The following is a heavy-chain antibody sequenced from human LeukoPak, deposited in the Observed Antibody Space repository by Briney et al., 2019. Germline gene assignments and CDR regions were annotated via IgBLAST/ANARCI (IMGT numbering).Heavy chain of an antibody. J-gene: IGHJ5*02. Sequence: GGSLRLSCAAPGFTFSSYWMHWVRQAPGKGLVWVSRINTDGSSTSYADPVKGRFTISRDNAKNTLYLQMNSLRAEDTAVYYCARDTTYYDFWSGYNWFDPWGQGTLVTVSS. CDR2: INTDGSST. CDR3: ARDTTYYDFWSGYNWFDP. CDR1: GFTFSSYW. V-gene: IGHV3-74*01. D-gene: IGHD3-3*01.